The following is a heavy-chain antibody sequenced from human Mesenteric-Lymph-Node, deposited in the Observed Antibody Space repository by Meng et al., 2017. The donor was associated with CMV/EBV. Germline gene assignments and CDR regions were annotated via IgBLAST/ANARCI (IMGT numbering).Heavy chain of an antibody. D-gene: IGHD3-9*01. J-gene: IGHJ4*02. V-gene: IGHV3-7*01. CDR2: IKQDGSEK. Sequence: GESLKISCPASGFTFSTYWMSWVRQAPGKGLEWVANIKQDGSEKYYVDSVKGRFTISRDNAKNSLYLQMNSLRAEDTAVYYCARDHDLDWDYWGQGTLVTVSS. CDR3: ARDHDLDWDY. CDR1: GFTFSTYW.